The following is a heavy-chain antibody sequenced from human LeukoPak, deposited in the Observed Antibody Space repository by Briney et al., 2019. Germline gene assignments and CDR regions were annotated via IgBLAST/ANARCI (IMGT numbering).Heavy chain of an antibody. D-gene: IGHD4-17*01. Sequence: GRSLRLSCAASGFTFSSYGMHWVRQAPGKGLEWVAVISYDGSNKYYADSVKGRFTISRDNSENTVYLQMNSLRAEDTAVYYCAKDIPGGYGDYAKTMFDYWGQGTLVTVSS. CDR1: GFTFSSYG. V-gene: IGHV3-30*18. CDR2: ISYDGSNK. J-gene: IGHJ4*02. CDR3: AKDIPGGYGDYAKTMFDY.